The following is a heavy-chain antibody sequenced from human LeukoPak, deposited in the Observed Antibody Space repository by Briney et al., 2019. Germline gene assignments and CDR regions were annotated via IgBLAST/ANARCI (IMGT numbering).Heavy chain of an antibody. CDR1: GGSFSGYY. CDR3: ARGKSVTTIRYFDY. Sequence: SETLSLTCAVYGGSFSGYYWSWIRQPPGKGLEWIGEINHSGSTNYNPSLKSRVTISVDTSKNQFSLRLSSVTAADTAVYYCARGKSVTTIRYFDYWGQGTLVTVSS. CDR2: INHSGST. V-gene: IGHV4-34*01. D-gene: IGHD4-11*01. J-gene: IGHJ4*02.